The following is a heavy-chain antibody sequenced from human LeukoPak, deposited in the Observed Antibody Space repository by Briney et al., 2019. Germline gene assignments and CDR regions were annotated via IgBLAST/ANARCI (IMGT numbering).Heavy chain of an antibody. D-gene: IGHD2-21*02. CDR1: GYTFTGYY. CDR2: INPNSGGT. V-gene: IGHV1-2*02. CDR3: ATEAYCGGDCYRSDY. J-gene: IGHJ4*02. Sequence: GASVKVSCKASGYTFTGYYMHWVRQAPGQGLEWMGWINPNSGGTNYAQKFQGRVTMTRDTSISTAYMELSRLRSDDTAVYYCATEAYCGGDCYRSDYWGQGTLVTVSS.